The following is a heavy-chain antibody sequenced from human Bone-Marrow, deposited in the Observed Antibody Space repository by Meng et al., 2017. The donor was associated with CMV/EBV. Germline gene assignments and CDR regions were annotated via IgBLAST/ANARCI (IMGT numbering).Heavy chain of an antibody. D-gene: IGHD6-6*01. Sequence: SVKLSRKASGGTFSSYAISWVRQAPGQGLEWMGGIIPIFGTANYAQKFQGRVTITTDESTSTAYMELSSLRSEDTAVYYCARGKTLEQLGPYYYYYGMNVWGQGTTVTVSS. CDR1: GGTFSSYA. CDR3: ARGKTLEQLGPYYYYYGMNV. CDR2: IIPIFGTA. V-gene: IGHV1-69*05. J-gene: IGHJ6*02.